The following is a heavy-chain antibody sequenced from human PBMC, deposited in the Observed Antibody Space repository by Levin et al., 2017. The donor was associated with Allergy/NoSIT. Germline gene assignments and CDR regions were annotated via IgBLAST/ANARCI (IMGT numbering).Heavy chain of an antibody. CDR1: GYTFTSYY. D-gene: IGHD4-11*01. V-gene: IGHV1-46*01. CDR3: ARGILENYSNYETAGFDI. CDR2: INPSGGST. J-gene: IGHJ3*02. Sequence: GESLKISCKASGYTFTSYYMHWVRQAPGQGLEWMGIINPSGGSTSYAQKFQGRVTMTRDTSTSTVYMELSSLRSEDTAVYYCARGILENYSNYETAGFDIWGQGTMVTVSS.